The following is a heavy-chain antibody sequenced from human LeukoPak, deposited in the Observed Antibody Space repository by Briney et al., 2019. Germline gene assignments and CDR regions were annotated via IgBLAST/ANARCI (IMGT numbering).Heavy chain of an antibody. D-gene: IGHD2-21*01. J-gene: IGHJ3*02. Sequence: SETLSLTCAVYGGSFSGYYWSWIRQPPGKGLEWIGEINHSGSTNYNPSLKSRVTISVDTSKSQFSLKLSSVTAADTAVYYCARGRRLWPISSPLFDIWGQGTKVTVSS. V-gene: IGHV4-34*01. CDR1: GGSFSGYY. CDR2: INHSGST. CDR3: ARGRRLWPISSPLFDI.